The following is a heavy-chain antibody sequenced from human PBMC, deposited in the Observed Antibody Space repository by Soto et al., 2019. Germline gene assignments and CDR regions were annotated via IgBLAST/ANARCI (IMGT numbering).Heavy chain of an antibody. CDR2: IKQDGSEK. J-gene: IGHJ6*03. D-gene: IGHD3-3*01. Sequence: GGSLRLSCAASGFTFSSYWMSWVRQAPGKGLEWVANIKQDGSEKYYVDSVKGRFTISRDNAKNSLYLQMNSLRAEDTAVYYCARGITIFGVVTNYYYYYYMDVWGKGTTVTVSS. V-gene: IGHV3-7*04. CDR1: GFTFSSYW. CDR3: ARGITIFGVVTNYYYYYYMDV.